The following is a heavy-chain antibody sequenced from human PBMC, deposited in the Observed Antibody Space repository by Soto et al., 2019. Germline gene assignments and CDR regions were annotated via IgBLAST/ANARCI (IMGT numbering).Heavy chain of an antibody. D-gene: IGHD2-2*01. CDR1: GGTFSSYA. Sequence: QVQLVQSGAEVKKPGSSVKVSCKASGGTFSSYAISWVRQAPGQGLEWMGGIIPIFGTANYAQKFQGRVTITADESTCTAYMELSSLRSEDTAVYYCARGHRYCSSTSCGYFDYWGQGTLVTVSS. V-gene: IGHV1-69*01. CDR2: IIPIFGTA. J-gene: IGHJ4*02. CDR3: ARGHRYCSSTSCGYFDY.